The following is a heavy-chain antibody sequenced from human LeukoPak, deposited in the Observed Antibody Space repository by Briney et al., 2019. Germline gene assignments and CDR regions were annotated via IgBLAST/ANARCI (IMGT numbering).Heavy chain of an antibody. CDR1: GYTFTSYY. Sequence: ASVKVSCKASGYTFTSYYMHWVRQAPGQGLEWMGWINPNSGGTNYAQKFQGRVTMTRDTSISTAYMELSRLRSDDTAVYYCARVTVPFPLYYFDYWGQGTLVTVSS. J-gene: IGHJ4*02. CDR3: ARVTVPFPLYYFDY. V-gene: IGHV1-2*02. CDR2: INPNSGGT. D-gene: IGHD4-17*01.